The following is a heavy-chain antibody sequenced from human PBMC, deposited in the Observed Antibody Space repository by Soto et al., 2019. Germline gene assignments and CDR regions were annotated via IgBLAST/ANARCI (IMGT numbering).Heavy chain of an antibody. V-gene: IGHV3-30*04. D-gene: IGHD6-13*01. Sequence: GGSLRLSCAASGFTFSSYAMHWVRQAPGKGLEWVAVISYDGSNKYYADSVKGRFTISRDNSKNTLYLQMNSLRAEDAAVYDCARDPRKAAAGTMDYWGQGTLVIVSS. CDR1: GFTFSSYA. J-gene: IGHJ4*02. CDR2: ISYDGSNK. CDR3: ARDPRKAAAGTMDY.